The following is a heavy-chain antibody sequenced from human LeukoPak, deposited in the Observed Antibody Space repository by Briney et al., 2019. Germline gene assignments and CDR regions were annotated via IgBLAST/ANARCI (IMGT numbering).Heavy chain of an antibody. V-gene: IGHV4-61*02. J-gene: IGHJ6*03. D-gene: IGHD1-26*01. Sequence: SQTLSLTCTVSGGSISCGSYYWSWIRQPAGKGLEWIGRIYTSGSTNYNPSLKSRVTISVDTSKNQFSLKLSSVTAADTAVYYCARDGVVGATKESYYYYMDVWGKGTTVTVSS. CDR3: ARDGVVGATKESYYYYMDV. CDR1: GGSISCGSYY. CDR2: IYTSGST.